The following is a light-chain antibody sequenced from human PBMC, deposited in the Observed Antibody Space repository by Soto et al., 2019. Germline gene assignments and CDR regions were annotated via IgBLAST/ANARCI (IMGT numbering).Light chain of an antibody. CDR1: QSVSSY. V-gene: IGKV3-11*01. J-gene: IGKJ2*01. CDR3: LQDFTYPYT. Sequence: EIVLTQSPATLSLSPGERATLSCRASQSVSSYLAWYQQKPGQAPRILIYDASNRATGIPARFSGSGSGTDFTLTISSLEPEDFATYYCLQDFTYPYTFGQGTKLEIK. CDR2: DAS.